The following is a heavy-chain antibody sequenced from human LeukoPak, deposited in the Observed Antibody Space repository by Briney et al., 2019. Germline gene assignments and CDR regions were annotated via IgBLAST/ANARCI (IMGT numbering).Heavy chain of an antibody. D-gene: IGHD6-13*01. CDR1: GFTFSSYG. CDR3: VKSPGTAAGNWFDP. V-gene: IGHV3-64D*09. J-gene: IGHJ5*02. CDR2: ISNKGGST. Sequence: GGPLRLSCSASGFTFSSYGMHWVRQAPGKGLEYVSGISNKGGSTYYADSVKGRFTISRDNSKNTLHLQMSSLRADDTAVYYCVKSPGTAAGNWFDPWGQGTLVTVSS.